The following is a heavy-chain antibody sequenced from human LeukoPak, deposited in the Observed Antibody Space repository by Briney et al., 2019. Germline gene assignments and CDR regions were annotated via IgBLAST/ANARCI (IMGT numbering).Heavy chain of an antibody. V-gene: IGHV1-69*05. CDR3: ARETLSNSGYDYSFDY. CDR2: IIPIFGTA. Sequence: SVKVSCKASGGTFSSYAISWVRQAPGQGLEWMGGIIPIFGTANYAQKFQGRVTITTDESTSTAYMELSSLRSEDTAVYYCARETLSNSGYDYSFDYWGQGTLVTVSS. J-gene: IGHJ4*02. CDR1: GGTFSSYA. D-gene: IGHD5-12*01.